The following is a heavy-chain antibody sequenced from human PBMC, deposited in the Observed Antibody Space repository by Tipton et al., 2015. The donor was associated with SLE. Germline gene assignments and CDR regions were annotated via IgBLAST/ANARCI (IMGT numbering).Heavy chain of an antibody. CDR1: GASISTHY. V-gene: IGHV4-59*11. D-gene: IGHD2-2*01. Sequence: LRLSCTVSGASISTHYWSWIRQPPGKGLEWIGYISYTGNTNFNPSLKSRVTMSVATSKNQFSLRLTSVTAADTAMYYCAREGRYPYYYYYMDVWGKGTTVTVSS. J-gene: IGHJ6*03. CDR3: AREGRYPYYYYYMDV. CDR2: ISYTGNT.